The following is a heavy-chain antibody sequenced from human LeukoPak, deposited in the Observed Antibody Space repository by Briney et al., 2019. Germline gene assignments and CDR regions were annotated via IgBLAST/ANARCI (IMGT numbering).Heavy chain of an antibody. D-gene: IGHD1-1*01. CDR2: INPDGRDT. CDR1: GFTFNSRW. CDR3: TSWGGTTAEYFQL. Sequence: GGSLRLSFVVSGFTFNSRWMNWVRQAPGKGLEWVAHINPDGRDTYYVDSVKGRFTISRDNAQNSMYLQMNSLRVEDTAVYYCTSWGGTTAEYFQLWGKGTLVTVS. J-gene: IGHJ1*01. V-gene: IGHV3-7*01.